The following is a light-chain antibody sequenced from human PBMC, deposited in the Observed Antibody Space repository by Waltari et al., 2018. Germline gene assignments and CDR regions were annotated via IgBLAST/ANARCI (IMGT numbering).Light chain of an antibody. J-gene: IGLJ2*01. CDR2: DDS. CDR3: QVWDTTSDHVV. V-gene: IGLV3-21*02. CDR1: NIGSVT. Sequence: SFVLIQPPSVSVAPGQTAKITCGGNNIGSVTVNWYQQKPGQAPVLVISDDSDRPSGLPERFSGSTSGNTATLTISRVEAGDEADFYCQVWDTTSDHVVFGGGTKLTVL.